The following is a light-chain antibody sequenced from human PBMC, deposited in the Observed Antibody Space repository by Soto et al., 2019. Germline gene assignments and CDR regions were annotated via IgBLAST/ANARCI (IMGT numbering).Light chain of an antibody. V-gene: IGLV2-8*01. Sequence: QSALTQPPSASGSPGQSVTISCTGTSSDVGGYNYVSWYQQHPGKAPNLMIYEVSKRPSGVPDRFSGSKSGNTASLTVSGLQAEDEADYYCSSYAGSHNFAYVVFGGGTKLTVL. J-gene: IGLJ2*01. CDR1: SSDVGGYNY. CDR3: SSYAGSHNFAYVV. CDR2: EVS.